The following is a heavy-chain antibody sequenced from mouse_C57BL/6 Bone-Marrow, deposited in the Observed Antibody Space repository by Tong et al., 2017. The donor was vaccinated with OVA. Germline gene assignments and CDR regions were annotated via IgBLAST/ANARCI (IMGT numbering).Heavy chain of an antibody. Sequence: VQLQESGPELVEPGASVKISCKASGYAFSSSWMNWAKQRPGKGLEWIGRIYPGDGDTNYNGKFKGKATLTADKSSSTAYMQLSSLTSEDSAVYFCARLSWFAYWGQGTLVTVSA. V-gene: IGHV1-82*01. J-gene: IGHJ3*01. CDR3: ARLSWFAY. CDR1: GYAFSSSW. CDR2: IYPGDGDT.